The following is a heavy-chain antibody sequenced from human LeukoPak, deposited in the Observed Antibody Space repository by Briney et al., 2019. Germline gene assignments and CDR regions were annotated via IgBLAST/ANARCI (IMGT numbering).Heavy chain of an antibody. Sequence: GGTLRLSCAASGFTFSSYALSWVRQAPGKGLEWVSAISGSGGSTYYADSVKGRFTISRDNSKNTLYLQMNSLRAEDTAVYYCARLFGGVTIYDYWGQGTLVAVSS. D-gene: IGHD3-3*01. CDR1: GFTFSSYA. CDR3: ARLFGGVTIYDY. CDR2: ISGSGGST. J-gene: IGHJ4*02. V-gene: IGHV3-23*01.